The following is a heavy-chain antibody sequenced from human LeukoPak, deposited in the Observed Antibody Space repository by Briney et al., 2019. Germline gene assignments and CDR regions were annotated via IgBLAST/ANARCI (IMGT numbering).Heavy chain of an antibody. V-gene: IGHV3-30-3*01. CDR1: GFTFSSYA. Sequence: GGSLRLSCAASGFTFSSYAMHWVRQAPGKGLEWAAVISSDGNTKYYADSVKGRFTISRDNSNNTLYLQMNSLRANDTAIYYCARRRIVGSTDDAFDIWGQGTTVTLSS. J-gene: IGHJ3*02. D-gene: IGHD1-26*01. CDR3: ARRRIVGSTDDAFDI. CDR2: ISSDGNTK.